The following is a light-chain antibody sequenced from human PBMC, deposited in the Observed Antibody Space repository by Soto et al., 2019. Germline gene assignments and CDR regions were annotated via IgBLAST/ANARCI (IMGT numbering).Light chain of an antibody. CDR1: QSVSSN. CDR3: QQYNNWPPAT. V-gene: IGKV3-15*01. Sequence: EIVMTQSPATLSVSLGERATLSCRASQSVSSNLAWYQQKPGQAPRLLIYGASTRATGIPARFSGSGSGTEFTLTISSLQSEDFAVYYCQQYNNWPPATFGQGTKVDIK. J-gene: IGKJ1*01. CDR2: GAS.